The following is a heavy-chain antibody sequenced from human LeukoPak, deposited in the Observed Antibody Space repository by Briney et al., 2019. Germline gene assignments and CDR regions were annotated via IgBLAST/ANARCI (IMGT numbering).Heavy chain of an antibody. V-gene: IGHV5-10-1*01. CDR1: GYTFTTYW. CDR2: IDPSDSYT. J-gene: IGHJ5*02. D-gene: IGHD3-10*01. Sequence: GESLKISCKASGYTFTTYWISWVRQMPGKGLEWLGRIDPSDSYTNYSPSFQGHVTISADKSLSTSYLQWSSLQASGTAIYYCARLLTLVRGVSRENWFDPWGQGTLVTVSS. CDR3: ARLLTLVRGVSRENWFDP.